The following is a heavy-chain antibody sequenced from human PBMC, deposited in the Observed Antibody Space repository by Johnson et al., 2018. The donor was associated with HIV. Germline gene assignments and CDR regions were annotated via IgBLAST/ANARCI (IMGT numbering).Heavy chain of an antibody. V-gene: IGHV3-7*01. CDR2: IQQDGSEK. CDR1: GFTFSSYW. CDR3: ARIRPANWGVNDAFDI. J-gene: IGHJ3*02. Sequence: VQLVESGGGLVQPGGSLRLSCAASGFTFSSYWMSWVRQAPGKGLEWVANIQQDGSEKYYVDSVKGRFTISRDNAKNSLYLQMNSLRAEDTAVYYCARIRPANWGVNDAFDIWGQGTMVTVSS. D-gene: IGHD7-27*01.